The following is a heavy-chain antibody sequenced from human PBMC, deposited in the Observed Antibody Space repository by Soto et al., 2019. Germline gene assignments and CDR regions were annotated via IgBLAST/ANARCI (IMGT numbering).Heavy chain of an antibody. CDR1: GFTFSVYA. CDR2: ISGNAGSS. CDR3: AKVRSTAYYYYYGMDV. Sequence: GGSLRLSCAASGFTFSVYAMSWVRQAPGKGLEWVSAISGNAGSSYYADSVKGRFTISRDNSKNMLYLQMNSLRAEDTAVYYCAKVRSTAYYYYYGMDVWGQGTTVTVSS. J-gene: IGHJ6*02. V-gene: IGHV3-23*01. D-gene: IGHD4-17*01.